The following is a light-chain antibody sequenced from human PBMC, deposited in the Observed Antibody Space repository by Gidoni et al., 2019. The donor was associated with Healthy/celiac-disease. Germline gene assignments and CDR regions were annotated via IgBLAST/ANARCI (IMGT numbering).Light chain of an antibody. J-gene: IGLJ2*01. Sequence: SYELTQPPSVSVSPGQTARVTCSGDALPKQYAYWYQQKPGQAPVLVIYKDSERPSGSPERFSGSSSGTTVTLTISGVQAEDEADYYCQSADSSEAVFGGGTKLTVL. CDR3: QSADSSEAV. V-gene: IGLV3-25*03. CDR2: KDS. CDR1: ALPKQY.